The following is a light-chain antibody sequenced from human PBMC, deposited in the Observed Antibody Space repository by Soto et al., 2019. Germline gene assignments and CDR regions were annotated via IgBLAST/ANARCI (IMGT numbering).Light chain of an antibody. Sequence: EIVWTQSPGTLSLSPGERATLSCRASQSITNNYLAWYQQKPGRAHRLLIYGASSRATGIPDRFSGSGSGTDFTLTISRLEPEDFAMYYCQQYGYLVTFGGGTKVDIK. CDR3: QQYGYLVT. V-gene: IGKV3-20*01. J-gene: IGKJ4*01. CDR1: QSITNNY. CDR2: GAS.